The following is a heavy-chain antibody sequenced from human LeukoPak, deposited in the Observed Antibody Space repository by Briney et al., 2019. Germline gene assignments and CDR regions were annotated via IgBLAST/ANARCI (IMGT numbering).Heavy chain of an antibody. CDR2: IDPYSGDT. D-gene: IGHD2-15*01. V-gene: IGHV1-2*02. CDR3: ARASVENTLRIDDY. J-gene: IGHJ4*02. Sequence: ASVKVSCKASGYTFTYYYMHWVRQAPGQGLEWMGWIDPYSGDTNYAQKFQGRVTMTRDTSITTAYMDLSRLKSDDTAVYYCARASVENTLRIDDYWGQGTLVTVSS. CDR1: GYTFTYYY.